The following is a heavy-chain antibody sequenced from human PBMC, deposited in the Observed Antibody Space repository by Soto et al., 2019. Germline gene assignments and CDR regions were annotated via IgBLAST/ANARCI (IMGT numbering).Heavy chain of an antibody. V-gene: IGHV4-39*01. Sequence: QVQLQESGPGLVKPSETLSLTCSVSGASISRTGFHWGWIRQPPGQGLEWIGSVYESVNTYYNSSLKSRVTISVETSKNQFSLKLKSVTAADTAVYYCSRRGSGHTFDYWGQGTLVTVSS. D-gene: IGHD3-10*01. CDR3: SRRGSGHTFDY. CDR1: GASISRTGFH. J-gene: IGHJ4*02. CDR2: VYESVNT.